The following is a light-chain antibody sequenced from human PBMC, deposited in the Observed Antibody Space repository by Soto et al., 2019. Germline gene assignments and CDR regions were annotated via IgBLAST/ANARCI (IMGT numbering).Light chain of an antibody. CDR3: TSYTSGNRSYV. CDR2: EVS. J-gene: IGLJ1*01. Sequence: QSALTQPASVSGSPGQSITISCSGTSSDVGAYTSVSWYQQHPGKAPKLMIYEVSNRPSGVSNRFSGSKSANTASLTISGLQADDEAHYYCTSYTSGNRSYVFGTGTQLTVL. V-gene: IGLV2-14*01. CDR1: SSDVGAYTS.